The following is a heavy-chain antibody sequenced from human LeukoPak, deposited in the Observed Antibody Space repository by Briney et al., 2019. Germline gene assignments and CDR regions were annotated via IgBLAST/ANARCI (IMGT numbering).Heavy chain of an antibody. J-gene: IGHJ4*02. V-gene: IGHV3-23*01. CDR2: FTSGGST. CDR1: GFTFSSYT. D-gene: IGHD1-1*01. Sequence: GGSLRLSCAASGFTFSSYTMNWVRQAPGKGLEWVSGFTSGGSTYYADSVKGRFTISRDNSKNTLYLQMNSLSAEDTAVYYCAKDRTTSSRIFDYWGQGTLVTVSS. CDR3: AKDRTTSSRIFDY.